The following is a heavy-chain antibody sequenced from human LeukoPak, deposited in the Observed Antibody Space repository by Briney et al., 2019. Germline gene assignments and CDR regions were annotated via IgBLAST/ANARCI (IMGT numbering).Heavy chain of an antibody. CDR3: AKDDSIVGDQLFDY. CDR2: ISGSGGST. J-gene: IGHJ4*02. Sequence: PGGSLRLSCAASGFTFSSYGMSWVRQAPGKGLEWVSAISGSGGSTYYADSVKGRFTISRDNSKNTLYLQMNSLRAEDTAVYYCAKDDSIVGDQLFDYWGQGTLVTVSS. V-gene: IGHV3-23*01. CDR1: GFTFSSYG. D-gene: IGHD3-22*01.